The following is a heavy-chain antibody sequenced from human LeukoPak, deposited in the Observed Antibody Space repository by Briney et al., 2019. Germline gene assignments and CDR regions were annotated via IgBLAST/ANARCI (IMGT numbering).Heavy chain of an antibody. V-gene: IGHV3-30-3*01. Sequence: PGGSLRLSCAASEFTFTSYAFHWVRQAPGKGLEWIAFISHDGSNRFYADSVKGRFTISRDNSKNTLYLQMNSLRAEDTAVYYCAKELIVPGIDYWGQGTLVTVSS. CDR1: EFTFTSYA. CDR3: AKELIVPGIDY. CDR2: ISHDGSNR. D-gene: IGHD3-22*01. J-gene: IGHJ4*02.